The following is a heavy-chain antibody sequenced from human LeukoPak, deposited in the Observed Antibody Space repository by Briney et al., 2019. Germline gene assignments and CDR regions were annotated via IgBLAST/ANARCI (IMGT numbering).Heavy chain of an antibody. D-gene: IGHD6-19*01. J-gene: IGHJ4*02. CDR1: GDSISNYH. V-gene: IGHV4-4*07. Sequence: SETLSLTCTVSGDSISNYHRSWIRQPAGKGLEWIGQIHTSGSTNYNPPLKSRVTMSIDTPENQFSLTIRSVTAADTAVYYCARRGISSGWSFDYWGQGTLVTVSS. CDR2: IHTSGST. CDR3: ARRGISSGWSFDY.